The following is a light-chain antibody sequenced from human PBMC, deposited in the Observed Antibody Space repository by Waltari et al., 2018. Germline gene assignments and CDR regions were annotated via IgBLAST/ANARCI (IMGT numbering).Light chain of an antibody. CDR1: QGISTY. CDR2: VAS. V-gene: IGKV1-8*01. Sequence: AIRITQSPSSLSASTGDRVTITCRASQGISTYLAWYQQKPGKAPKVLIYVASTLQSGVPSRFSGSGSGTEFTLTISCLQSEDFAIYYCQQYYSNPATFGQGTKVEIK. J-gene: IGKJ1*01. CDR3: QQYYSNPAT.